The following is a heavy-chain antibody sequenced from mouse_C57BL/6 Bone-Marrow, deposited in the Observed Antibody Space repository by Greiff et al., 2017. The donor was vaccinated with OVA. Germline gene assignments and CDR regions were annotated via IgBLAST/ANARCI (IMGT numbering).Heavy chain of an antibody. D-gene: IGHD1-1*01. V-gene: IGHV1-81*01. J-gene: IGHJ3*01. CDR1: GYTFTSYG. CDR2: IYPRSGNT. CDR3: ARSYYYGSRNY. Sequence: QVQLKESGAELARPGASVKLSCKASGYTFTSYGISWVKQRTGQGLEWIGEIYPRSGNTYYNEKFKGKATLTADKSSSTAYMELRSLTSEDSAVYFCARSYYYGSRNYWGQGTLVTVSA.